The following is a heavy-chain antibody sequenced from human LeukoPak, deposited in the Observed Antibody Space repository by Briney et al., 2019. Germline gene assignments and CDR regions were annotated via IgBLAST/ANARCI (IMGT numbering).Heavy chain of an antibody. CDR2: IYNSGST. CDR1: GGSVSSYY. V-gene: IGHV4-59*02. CDR3: ARDKGPYWYFDL. J-gene: IGHJ2*01. Sequence: SETLSLTCTVSGGSVSSYYWNWIWQPPGKGLEWIGNIYNSGSTDYNPPLKSRVTMSVDTSKNQISLMLNSVTAADTAVYYCARDKGPYWYFDLWGRGTLVTVSS.